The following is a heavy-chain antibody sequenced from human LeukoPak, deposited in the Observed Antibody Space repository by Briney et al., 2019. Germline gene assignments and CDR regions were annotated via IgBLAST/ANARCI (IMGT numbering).Heavy chain of an antibody. CDR1: GFTFSSYD. J-gene: IGHJ4*02. V-gene: IGHV3-30*18. CDR3: AQDACGGSCYSFDS. D-gene: IGHD2-15*01. Sequence: GGSLRLSCAASGFTFSSYDMHWVRQAPGKGLEWVALISYDGSNYHYADSVKGRFTVSRDNSKNTLYLQMNSLRPEDTAVYYCAQDACGGSCYSFDSWGQGTLVTASS. CDR2: ISYDGSNY.